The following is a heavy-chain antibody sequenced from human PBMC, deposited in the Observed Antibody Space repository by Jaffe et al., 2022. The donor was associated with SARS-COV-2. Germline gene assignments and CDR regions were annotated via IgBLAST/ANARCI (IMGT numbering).Heavy chain of an antibody. V-gene: IGHV3-23*04. J-gene: IGHJ4*02. CDR1: GFTFSSFA. D-gene: IGHD3-9*01. CDR2: IGGSDGNT. Sequence: QLVESGGGLVQPGGSLRLSCAASGFTFSSFAMNWVRQAPGKGLEWVSGIGGSDGNTYYADSVKGRFTISRDNSKNMLYLQINSLRAEDTAVYYCAKRLWDTSTGLGPFDHWGQGTLVAVSS. CDR3: AKRLWDTSTGLGPFDH.